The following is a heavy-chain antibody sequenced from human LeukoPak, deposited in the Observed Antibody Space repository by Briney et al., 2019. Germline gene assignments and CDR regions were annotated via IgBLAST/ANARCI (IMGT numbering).Heavy chain of an antibody. D-gene: IGHD3-22*01. CDR1: GLIFSSYW. J-gene: IGHJ4*02. V-gene: IGHV3-7*04. Sequence: GGSLRLSCAASGLIFSSYWMSWVRQAPGKGLEWVANIKQDGSEKYYVDSVKGRFTISRDNAKNSLYLQMNSLRAEDTAVYYCARVAASSGFHWGQGTLVTVPP. CDR3: ARVAASSGFH. CDR2: IKQDGSEK.